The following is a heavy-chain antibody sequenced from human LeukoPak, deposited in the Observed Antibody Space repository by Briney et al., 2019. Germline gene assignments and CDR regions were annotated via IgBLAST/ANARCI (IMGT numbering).Heavy chain of an antibody. Sequence: GGSLRLSCAASGFTFSSYSMNWVRQAPRKGLEWVSSISSSSSYIYYADSVKGRFTISRDNAKNSLYLQMNSLRAEDTAVYYCARDSYSYGYYGYWGQGTLVTVSS. J-gene: IGHJ4*02. CDR3: ARDSYSYGYYGY. CDR1: GFTFSSYS. CDR2: ISSSSSYI. D-gene: IGHD5-18*01. V-gene: IGHV3-21*01.